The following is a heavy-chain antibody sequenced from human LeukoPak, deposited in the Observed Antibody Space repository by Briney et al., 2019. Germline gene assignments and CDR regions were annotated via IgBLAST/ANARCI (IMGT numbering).Heavy chain of an antibody. CDR2: INPSGDST. D-gene: IGHD1-26*01. CDR3: ARDDGGSSLRYFDY. CDR1: GYTFTSYY. Sequence: ASVKVSCKASGYTFTSYYMNWVRQAPGQGLEWMGIINPSGDSTTYAQKFQGRITMTRDTSTSTVYMKLSSLRSEDTAVYYCARDDGGSSLRYFDYWGQGTLVTVSS. J-gene: IGHJ4*02. V-gene: IGHV1-46*01.